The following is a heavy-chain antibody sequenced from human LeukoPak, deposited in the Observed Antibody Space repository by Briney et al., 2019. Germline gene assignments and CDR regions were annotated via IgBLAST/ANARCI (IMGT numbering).Heavy chain of an antibody. J-gene: IGHJ4*02. CDR1: GGSISSYY. Sequence: PSETPSLTCTVSGGSISSYYWSWIRQPPGKGLEWIGYIYYSGSTNYNPSLKSRVTISVDTSKNQFSLKLSSVTAADTAVYYCARFATHPGIAAARPYYFDYWGQGTLVTVSS. V-gene: IGHV4-59*08. CDR3: ARFATHPGIAAARPYYFDY. CDR2: IYYSGST. D-gene: IGHD6-13*01.